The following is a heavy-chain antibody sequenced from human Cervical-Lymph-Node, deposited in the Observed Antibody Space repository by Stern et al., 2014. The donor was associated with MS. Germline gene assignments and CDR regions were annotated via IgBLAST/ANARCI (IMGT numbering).Heavy chain of an antibody. Sequence: EVQLVESGGTLVQPGGSLRLSCAASGSTVNSNYMTWVRQAPGKGLEWVSISYSGISTYYAESVKGRFSFSIDNSKNTLYLQMNNLRVEDTAMYYCTREMAARRLDPWGQGTLVIVSA. CDR3: TREMAARRLDP. J-gene: IGHJ5*02. V-gene: IGHV3-66*01. CDR1: GSTVNSNY. D-gene: IGHD5-24*01. CDR2: SYSGIST.